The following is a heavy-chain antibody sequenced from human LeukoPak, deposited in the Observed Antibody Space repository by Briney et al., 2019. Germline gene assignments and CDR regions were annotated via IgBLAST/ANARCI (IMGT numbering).Heavy chain of an antibody. Sequence: GGSLRLSCAASGFTFSSYAMNWVRQAPGKGLEWVAVISYAGSNKYYADSVKGRFTISRDNSKNTLYLQMNSLRAEDTAVYYCARDPVAKVVTTYYFDYWGQGTLVTVSS. CDR1: GFTFSSYA. CDR2: ISYAGSNK. J-gene: IGHJ4*02. D-gene: IGHD3-22*01. CDR3: ARDPVAKVVTTYYFDY. V-gene: IGHV3-30*04.